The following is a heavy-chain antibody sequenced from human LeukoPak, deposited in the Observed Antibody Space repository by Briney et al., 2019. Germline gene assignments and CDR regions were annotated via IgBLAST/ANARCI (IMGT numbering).Heavy chain of an antibody. Sequence: PGGSLRLSCAAFGFTFDDYAMHWVRQAPGKGLEWVSGINWNSDTIGYADSVKGRFTISRDNAKNSLYLQMNSLRAEDTAVYYCARVIGGNSGNWFDPWGQGTLVTVSS. D-gene: IGHD4-23*01. CDR1: GFTFDDYA. CDR2: INWNSDTI. J-gene: IGHJ5*02. V-gene: IGHV3-9*01. CDR3: ARVIGGNSGNWFDP.